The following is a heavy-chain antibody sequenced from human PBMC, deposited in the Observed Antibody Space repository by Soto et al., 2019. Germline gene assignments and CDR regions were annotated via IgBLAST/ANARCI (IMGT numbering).Heavy chain of an antibody. CDR3: AKDFGVVVAADLYYYYYGMDV. CDR1: GFTFSSYG. Sequence: GGSXRLSCAASGFTFSSYGMHWVRQAPGKGLEWVAVISYDGSNKYYADSVKGRFTISRDNSKNTLYLQMNSLRAEGTAVYYCAKDFGVVVAADLYYYYYGMDVWGQGTTVTVSS. D-gene: IGHD2-15*01. CDR2: ISYDGSNK. J-gene: IGHJ6*02. V-gene: IGHV3-30*18.